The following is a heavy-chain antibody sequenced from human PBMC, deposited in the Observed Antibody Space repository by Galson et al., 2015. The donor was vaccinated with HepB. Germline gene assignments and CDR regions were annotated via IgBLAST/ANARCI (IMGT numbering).Heavy chain of an antibody. CDR3: ATYIVDGHNKGYY. CDR1: GLTFRNYG. V-gene: IGHV3-30*03. CDR2: ISNDGSDI. D-gene: IGHD5-24*01. J-gene: IGHJ4*02. Sequence: SLRLSCAASGLTFRNYGFHWMRQAPGKGLEWMAVISNDGSDISYADSVKGRFTISRDNSKNTLYLQMNGLRADDTSVYYCATYIVDGHNKGYYWGQGTLVTVSS.